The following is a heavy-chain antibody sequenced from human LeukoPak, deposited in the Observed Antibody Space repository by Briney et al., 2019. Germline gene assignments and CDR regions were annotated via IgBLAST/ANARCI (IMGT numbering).Heavy chain of an antibody. V-gene: IGHV4-39*01. D-gene: IGHD5-12*01. CDR2: FYYREST. J-gene: IGHJ4*02. CDR1: GGSISSSSFY. CDR3: ATHPRANSGYDLSDY. Sequence: SETLPLTCTVSGGSISSSSFYWGWFRQPPGKGLEWVGSFYYRESTNYNPSLKSRVTISVDTSKSQFSLRLSSVTAADTAMYYCATHPRANSGYDLSDYWGQGTLVTVSS.